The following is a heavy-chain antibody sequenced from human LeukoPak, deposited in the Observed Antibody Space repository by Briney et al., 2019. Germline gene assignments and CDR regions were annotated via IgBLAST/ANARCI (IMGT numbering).Heavy chain of an antibody. Sequence: PSQTLSLTCTVSGGSISSGDYYWSWIRQPPGKGLEWIAYMYYSGSTYYNPSLKSRVTMSANTSKNQLSLKLSSVTAADTAVYYCAGPYYYDSRIDPWGQGILVTVSS. CDR2: MYYSGST. V-gene: IGHV4-30-4*01. D-gene: IGHD3-22*01. J-gene: IGHJ5*02. CDR1: GGSISSGDYY. CDR3: AGPYYYDSRIDP.